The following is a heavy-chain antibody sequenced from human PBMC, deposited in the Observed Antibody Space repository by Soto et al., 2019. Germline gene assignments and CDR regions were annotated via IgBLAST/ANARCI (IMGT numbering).Heavy chain of an antibody. J-gene: IGHJ6*02. CDR1: GFTLSWYW. V-gene: IGHV3-74*01. CDR2: IHSDGTTT. CDR3: ARDGFYGSGSYSLGYYYYGMDV. D-gene: IGHD3-10*01. Sequence: PGGSLRLSCAASGFTLSWYWMHWVRQAPGKGLVWVSRIHSDGTTTTYADSVKGRFTISRDSAKNTLYLQMNSLRAEDTAVYYCARDGFYGSGSYSLGYYYYGMDVWGQGTTVTVSS.